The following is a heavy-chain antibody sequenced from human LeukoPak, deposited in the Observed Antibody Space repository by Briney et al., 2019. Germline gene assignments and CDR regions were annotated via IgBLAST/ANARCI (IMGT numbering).Heavy chain of an antibody. J-gene: IGHJ4*02. CDR3: ARDIVVVPAALDY. CDR1: GFTFSSYS. D-gene: IGHD2-2*01. V-gene: IGHV3-21*01. CDR2: INSSSSYI. Sequence: PGGSLRFSCAASGFTFSSYSMNWVRQAPGKGLECVSSINSSSSYIYYADTVKGRFTISRDNAKNSLYLQMNSLRAEDTAVYYCARDIVVVPAALDYWGQGTLVTVSS.